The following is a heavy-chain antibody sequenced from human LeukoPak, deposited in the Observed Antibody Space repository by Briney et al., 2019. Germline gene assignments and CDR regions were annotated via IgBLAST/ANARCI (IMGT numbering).Heavy chain of an antibody. V-gene: IGHV5-51*01. CDR3: ARQALNYYGSGSGHDAFDI. CDR2: IYPGDSDT. Sequence: GESLKISCKGSGYSFTSYWIGWVRQMPGKGLEWMGIIYPGDSDTRYSPSFQGRVTISADKSISTAYLQWSSLKASATAMYYCARQALNYYGSGSGHDAFDIWGQGTMVTVSS. CDR1: GYSFTSYW. J-gene: IGHJ3*02. D-gene: IGHD3-10*01.